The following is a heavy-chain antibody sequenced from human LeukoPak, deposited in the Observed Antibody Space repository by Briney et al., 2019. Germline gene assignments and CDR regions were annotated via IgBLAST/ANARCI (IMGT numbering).Heavy chain of an antibody. D-gene: IGHD3-10*01. CDR2: INHSGST. V-gene: IGHV4-34*01. CDR1: GGSFSGYY. Sequence: SETLSLTCGVYGGSFSGYYWSWIRQPPGKGLEWIGEINHSGSTNYNPSLKSRVTISVDTSRNQFSLKLSSVTAADTAVYYCAGRGPRITMVRGVIYSWFDHWGQGTLVTVSS. CDR3: AGRGPRITMVRGVIYSWFDH. J-gene: IGHJ5*02.